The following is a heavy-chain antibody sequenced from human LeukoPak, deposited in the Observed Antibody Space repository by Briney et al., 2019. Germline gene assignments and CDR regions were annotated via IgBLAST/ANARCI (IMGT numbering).Heavy chain of an antibody. D-gene: IGHD6-13*01. CDR3: ARDDPGNGMDV. J-gene: IGHJ6*02. V-gene: IGHV4-59*01. CDR2: ISYSGST. Sequence: SETLSLTCTVSVGSINNYYWSWIRLPPGKGLEWIGYISYSGSTNYNPSLKSRVTISVDTSKNQFSLKLSSVTAADTAVYYCARDDPGNGMDVWGQGTTVTVSS. CDR1: VGSINNYY.